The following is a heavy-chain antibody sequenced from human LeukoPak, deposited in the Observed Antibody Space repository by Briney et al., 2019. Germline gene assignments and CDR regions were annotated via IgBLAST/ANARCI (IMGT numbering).Heavy chain of an antibody. CDR1: GFPFRTFD. V-gene: IGHV3-13*04. CDR3: ARGSSLGFDP. Sequence: GGSLRLSCAASGFPFRTFDFHWVRQATGKGLEWVSSIGSAGDTYYPGSVKGRFTISRENAKNPLYLQMDSLRAADTALYFCARGSSLGFDPWGEGTLVTVSS. CDR2: IGSAGDT. D-gene: IGHD2-2*01. J-gene: IGHJ5*02.